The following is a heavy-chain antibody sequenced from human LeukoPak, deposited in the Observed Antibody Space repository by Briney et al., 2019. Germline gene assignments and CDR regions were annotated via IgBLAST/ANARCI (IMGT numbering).Heavy chain of an antibody. V-gene: IGHV4-34*01. D-gene: IGHD6-19*01. CDR1: GGSFSGYY. CDR3: ARDQDFKQWLVHHYYYMDV. Sequence: SETLSLTCAVYGGSFSGYYWSWIRQPPGKGLEWIGEINHSGSTNYNPSLKSRVTISVDTSKNQFSLKLSSVTAADTAVYYCARDQDFKQWLVHHYYYMDVWGKGTTVTVSS. J-gene: IGHJ6*03. CDR2: INHSGST.